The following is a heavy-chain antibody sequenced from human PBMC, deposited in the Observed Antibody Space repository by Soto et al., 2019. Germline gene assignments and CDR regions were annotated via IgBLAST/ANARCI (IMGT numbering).Heavy chain of an antibody. V-gene: IGHV3-64D*06. CDR1: GFTFSNYA. CDR2: ITNNGGST. Sequence: GGSLRLSCSASGFTFSNYAIHWVRQAPGKGLEYVAAITNNGGSTKYADSVKGRFTISRDNSKSTVFLQMSSLRPEDTAIYYCVKDVGQWVETFDYWGHGTLVTVSS. D-gene: IGHD6-19*01. J-gene: IGHJ4*01. CDR3: VKDVGQWVETFDY.